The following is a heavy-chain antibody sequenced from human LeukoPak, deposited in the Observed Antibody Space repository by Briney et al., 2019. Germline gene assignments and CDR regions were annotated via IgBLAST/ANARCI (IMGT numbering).Heavy chain of an antibody. CDR3: ARGSGSYYSYFDY. J-gene: IGHJ4*02. Sequence: PSETLSLTCAVYGGSFSGYYWSWIRQPPGKGLEWIGEINHSGSTNYNPSLKSRVTISVDTSKNQFSLKLSSVTAANTAVYYCARGSGSYYSYFDYWGQGTLVTVSS. CDR2: INHSGST. V-gene: IGHV4-34*01. D-gene: IGHD3-10*01. CDR1: GGSFSGYY.